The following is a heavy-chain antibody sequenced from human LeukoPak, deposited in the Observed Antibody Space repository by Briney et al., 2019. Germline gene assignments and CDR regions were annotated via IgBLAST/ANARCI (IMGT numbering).Heavy chain of an antibody. V-gene: IGHV1-2*02. D-gene: IGHD2-2*01. CDR3: ARDIGEDCSSTSCYP. J-gene: IGHJ5*02. Sequence: ASVKVSCKPSGYTFTGYYMHWVRQAPGQGLEWRGWINPNSGGTNYAQKFQGRVTMTRDTSISTAYMELSRLRSDDTAVYYCARDIGEDCSSTSCYPWGQGTLVTVSS. CDR1: GYTFTGYY. CDR2: INPNSGGT.